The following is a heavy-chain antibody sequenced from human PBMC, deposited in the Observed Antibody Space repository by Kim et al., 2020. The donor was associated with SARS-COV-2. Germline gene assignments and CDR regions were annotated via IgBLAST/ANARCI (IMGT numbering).Heavy chain of an antibody. J-gene: IGHJ4*02. CDR1: GFTFSSYA. CDR3: ARDDYTEH. CDR2: ISYDGSNK. Sequence: GGSLRLSCADSGFTFSSYAMHWVRQAPGKGLEWVAVISYDGSNKYYADSVKGRFTISRDNSKNTLYLQMNSLRAEDTAVYYCARDDYTEHWGQGTLVTVSS. D-gene: IGHD4-4*01. V-gene: IGHV3-30*04.